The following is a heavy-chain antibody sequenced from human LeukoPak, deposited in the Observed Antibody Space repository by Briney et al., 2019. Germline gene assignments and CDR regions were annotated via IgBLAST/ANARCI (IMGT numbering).Heavy chain of an antibody. D-gene: IGHD6-19*01. V-gene: IGHV1-8*01. CDR3: ARGPEHLAVAGLGGGDY. CDR1: GYTFTSYD. CDR2: MNPNSGNT. J-gene: IGHJ4*02. Sequence: ASVKVSCKASGYTFTSYDINWVRQATGQGLEWMGWMNPNSGNTGYAQKFQGRVTMTRNTSISTAYMELSSLRSEDTAVYYCARGPEHLAVAGLGGGDYWGQGTLVTVSS.